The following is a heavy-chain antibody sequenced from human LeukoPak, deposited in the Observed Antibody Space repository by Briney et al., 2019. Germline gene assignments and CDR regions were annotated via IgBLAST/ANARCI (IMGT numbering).Heavy chain of an antibody. CDR2: INPNSGGT. CDR1: GYTFTGYY. CDR3: ARSAHTGYYYYYYYMDV. J-gene: IGHJ6*03. V-gene: IGHV1-2*02. D-gene: IGHD1-14*01. Sequence: ASVKVSGKASGYTFTGYYMHWVRQAPGQGLEWMGWINPNSGGTNYAQKSQGRVTMTRDTSISTAYMELSRLRSDDTAVYYCARSAHTGYYYYYYYMDVWGKGTTVTVSS.